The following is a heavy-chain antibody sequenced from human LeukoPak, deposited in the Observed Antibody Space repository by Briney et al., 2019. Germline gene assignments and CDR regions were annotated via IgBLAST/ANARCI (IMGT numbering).Heavy chain of an antibody. CDR2: IKSKADDGTT. V-gene: IGHV3-15*01. CDR3: TTDEGCLNY. J-gene: IGHJ4*02. D-gene: IGHD3-16*01. CDR1: GFTFTNAW. Sequence: GGSLRLSCAVSGFTFTNAWMTWVRQAPGKGLEWVGRIKSKADDGTTDYAAPVKGRFTISRDDSKNTLSLQMNSLKTEDTAVYYCTTDEGCLNYWGQGALVTVSS.